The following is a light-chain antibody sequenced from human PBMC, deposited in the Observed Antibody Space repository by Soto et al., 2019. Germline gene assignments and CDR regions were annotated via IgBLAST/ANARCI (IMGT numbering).Light chain of an antibody. CDR1: QSISSW. J-gene: IGKJ1*01. V-gene: IGKV1-5*01. CDR3: QQYGTYLWT. Sequence: DIQMTQSPSTLSASVGDRVTITCRASQSISSWLAWFQQKPGKAPKLLMHDASSLESGVPSRFSGSGSGTEFTLTISSLQPDDFATYYCQQYGTYLWTFGQGTRVEIK. CDR2: DAS.